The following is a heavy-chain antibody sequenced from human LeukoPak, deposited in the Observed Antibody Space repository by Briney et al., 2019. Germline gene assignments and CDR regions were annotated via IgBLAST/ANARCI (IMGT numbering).Heavy chain of an antibody. CDR3: AKVGSSSSWFYFDY. CDR2: ISYDGSNK. J-gene: IGHJ4*02. Sequence: GGSLRLSCAASGFTFSSYGVHWVRQAPGKGLEWVAVISYDGSNKYYADSVKGRFTISRDNSKNTLYLQMNSLRAEDTAVYYCAKVGSSSSWFYFDYWGQGTLVTVSS. D-gene: IGHD6-13*01. V-gene: IGHV3-30*18. CDR1: GFTFSSYG.